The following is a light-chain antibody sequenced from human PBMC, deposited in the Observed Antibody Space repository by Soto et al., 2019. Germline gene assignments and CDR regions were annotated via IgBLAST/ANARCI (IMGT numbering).Light chain of an antibody. Sequence: IVVTQCPATLSESPGERATLSCRASQSVSSSYLAWYQQKPGQAPRLLIYGASSRATGIPDRFSGSGSGTDFTLTISRLEPEDFAVYYCQQYGSSWTFGQGTKVDIK. CDR1: QSVSSSY. J-gene: IGKJ1*01. CDR3: QQYGSSWT. CDR2: GAS. V-gene: IGKV3-20*01.